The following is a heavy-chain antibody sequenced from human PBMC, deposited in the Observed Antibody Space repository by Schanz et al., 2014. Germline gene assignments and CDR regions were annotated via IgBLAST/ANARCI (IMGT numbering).Heavy chain of an antibody. CDR2: INWSDGGST. J-gene: IGHJ4*02. Sequence: EVQLVESGGGVVRPGGSLRLSCAASGFTFENYALTWVRQVPGKGLEWVSRINWSDGGSTGYADSVRGRFTISRDNAKNSLYLQMNSLRPEDTAVYYCAKYRRYYRVSGSYRELEYWGQGTLVTVSS. CDR1: GFTFENYA. CDR3: AKYRRYYRVSGSYRELEY. V-gene: IGHV3-20*04. D-gene: IGHD3-10*01.